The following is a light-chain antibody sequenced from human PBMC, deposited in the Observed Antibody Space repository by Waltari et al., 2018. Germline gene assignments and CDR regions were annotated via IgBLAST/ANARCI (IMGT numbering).Light chain of an antibody. Sequence: IQMTQSPSSLSASVGARVSIPCRASQGIDPDLTWFQQKPGKAPKSLIYGASILQSGVPSKFSGSGSGTDFTLTISSLQPGDSATYYCQQYNSWPPSFGQGTHLEIK. J-gene: IGKJ2*03. CDR2: GAS. CDR1: QGIDPD. V-gene: IGKV1-16*02. CDR3: QQYNSWPPS.